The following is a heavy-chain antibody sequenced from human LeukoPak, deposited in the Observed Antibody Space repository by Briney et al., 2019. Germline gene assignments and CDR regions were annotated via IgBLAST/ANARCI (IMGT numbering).Heavy chain of an antibody. CDR3: ARAGDIVVVVAATGWAHFDY. J-gene: IGHJ4*02. CDR1: GYTFTSYY. Sequence: RASVKVSCKASGYTFTSYYMHWVRQAPGQGLERMGIINPSGGSTSYAQKFQGRVTMTRDTSTSTVYMELSSLRSEDTAVYYCARAGDIVVVVAATGWAHFDYWGQGTLVTVSS. CDR2: INPSGGST. V-gene: IGHV1-46*01. D-gene: IGHD2-15*01.